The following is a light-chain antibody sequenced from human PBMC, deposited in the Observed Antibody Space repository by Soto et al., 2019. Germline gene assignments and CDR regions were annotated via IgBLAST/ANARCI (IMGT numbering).Light chain of an antibody. CDR3: PQYGSAPYT. CDR2: GAS. J-gene: IGKJ2*01. Sequence: EIVLTQSPGTLSLSPGERANLSCRASQSVSSSYLAWYQQKPGQAPRLLIYGASSRATGIPDRFSGSGSGTDFTLTISRLEPEDFAVYYCPQYGSAPYTFGQGTNLEIK. V-gene: IGKV3-20*01. CDR1: QSVSSSY.